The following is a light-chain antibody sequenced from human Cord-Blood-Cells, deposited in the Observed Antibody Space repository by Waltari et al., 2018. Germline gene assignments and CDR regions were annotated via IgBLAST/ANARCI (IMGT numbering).Light chain of an antibody. Sequence: EIMLTQSPATLSLYPGDRATLSCRASQSVSSYFAWYQQKPGQAPRLLIYDASNRATGIPARFSGSGSGTDFTLTISSLEPEDFAVYYCQQRSNWPLTFGGGTKVEIK. V-gene: IGKV3-11*01. CDR3: QQRSNWPLT. J-gene: IGKJ4*01. CDR2: DAS. CDR1: QSVSSY.